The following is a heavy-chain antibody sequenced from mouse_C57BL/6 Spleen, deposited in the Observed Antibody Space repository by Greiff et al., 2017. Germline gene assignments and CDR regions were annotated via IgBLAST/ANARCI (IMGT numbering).Heavy chain of an antibody. J-gene: IGHJ2*01. CDR3: ASYYGYGDY. V-gene: IGHV1-80*01. Sequence: VKLVESGAELVKPGASVKISCKASGYAFSSYWMNWVKQWPGKGLEWIGQIYPGDGDTNYNGKFKGKATLTADKSSSTAYMQLSSLTSEDSAVYFCASYYGYGDYWGQGTTLTVSS. D-gene: IGHD2-2*01. CDR2: IYPGDGDT. CDR1: GYAFSSYW.